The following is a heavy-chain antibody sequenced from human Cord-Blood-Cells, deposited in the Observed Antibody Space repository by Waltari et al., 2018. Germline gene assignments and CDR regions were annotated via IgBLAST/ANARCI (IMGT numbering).Heavy chain of an antibody. Sequence: QVQLVQSGAEVKKPGASVKVSCKASGYTFTGYYMHWVRQAPGQGLEWMGWIKPNSGGTNYAQKFQGRVTMTRDTSISTAYMELSRLRSDDTAVYYCARTRRGYSYGYDAFDIWGQGTMVTVSS. CDR1: GYTFTGYY. D-gene: IGHD5-18*01. CDR2: IKPNSGGT. J-gene: IGHJ3*02. CDR3: ARTRRGYSYGYDAFDI. V-gene: IGHV1-2*02.